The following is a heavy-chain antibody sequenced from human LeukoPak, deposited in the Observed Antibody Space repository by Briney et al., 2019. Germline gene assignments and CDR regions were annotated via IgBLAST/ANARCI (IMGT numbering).Heavy chain of an antibody. D-gene: IGHD5-12*01. CDR2: ISSSSSYI. Sequence: PGGSLRLSCAASGFTFGAYSMNWVRQAPGKGLEWVSCISSSSSYIYYADSVKGRFTISRDNAKNSLSLQMNSLRAEDTAVYYCARDSRRARILNAFDIWGQGTMVTVSS. V-gene: IGHV3-21*01. J-gene: IGHJ3*02. CDR3: ARDSRRARILNAFDI. CDR1: GFTFGAYS.